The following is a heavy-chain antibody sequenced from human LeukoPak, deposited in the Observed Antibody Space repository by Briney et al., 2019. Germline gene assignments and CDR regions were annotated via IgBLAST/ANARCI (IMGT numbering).Heavy chain of an antibody. Sequence: GGSLRLSCAASGFTFSSYSMNWVRQAPGKGLEWVSSISSSSSYIYYADSVKGRFTISRDNAKNSLHLQMNSLRAEDTAVYYCARDQPLTIVVVPAAQGTFDIWGQGTMVTVSS. CDR1: GFTFSSYS. CDR2: ISSSSSYI. J-gene: IGHJ3*02. V-gene: IGHV3-21*01. D-gene: IGHD2-2*01. CDR3: ARDQPLTIVVVPAAQGTFDI.